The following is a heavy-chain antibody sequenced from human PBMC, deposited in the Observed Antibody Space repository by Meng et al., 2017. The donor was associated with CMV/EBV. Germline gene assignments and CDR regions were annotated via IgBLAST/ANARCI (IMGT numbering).Heavy chain of an antibody. CDR3: ARDPGHFWSGSYYFDY. CDR2: INSDGSST. D-gene: IGHD3-3*02. J-gene: IGHJ4*02. Sequence: GGSLRLSCAASGLTFDDYGMSWVRQAPGKGLVWVSRINSDGSSTNYADSVKGRFTISRDNAKNTLYLQMNSLRAEDTAVYFCARDPGHFWSGSYYFDYWGQGTLVTVSS. CDR1: GLTFDDYG. V-gene: IGHV3-74*01.